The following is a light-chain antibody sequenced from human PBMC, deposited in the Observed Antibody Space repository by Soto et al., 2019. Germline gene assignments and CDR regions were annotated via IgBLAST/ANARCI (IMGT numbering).Light chain of an antibody. CDR1: QDISNY. J-gene: IGKJ1*01. V-gene: IGKV1-33*01. CDR2: DAI. CDR3: QQYDNLLWWT. Sequence: DIQMTQSPSSLSASVGDRVTITCQASQDISNYLNWYQQKPGKAPKLLIYDAINLETGVPSRFSASGSGTDFTFTISSLQPEDIATYYCQQYDNLLWWTFGQGTKVEIK.